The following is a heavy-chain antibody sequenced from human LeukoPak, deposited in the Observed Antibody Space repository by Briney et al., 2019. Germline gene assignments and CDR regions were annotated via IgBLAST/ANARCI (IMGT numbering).Heavy chain of an antibody. CDR3: AKGYSSGYLLDY. D-gene: IGHD3-22*01. CDR2: IWYDGSNK. V-gene: IGHV3-33*06. Sequence: GGSLRLSCAASGFTFSSYGMHWVRQAPGKGLEWVAVIWYDGSNKYYAASVKGRFTISRDNSKNTLYLQMTSLRAEDTAVYYCAKGYSSGYLLDYWGQGTLVTVSS. CDR1: GFTFSSYG. J-gene: IGHJ4*02.